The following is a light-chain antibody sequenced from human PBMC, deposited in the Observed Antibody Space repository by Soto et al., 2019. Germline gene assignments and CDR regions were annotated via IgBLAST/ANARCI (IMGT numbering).Light chain of an antibody. CDR3: QQYFSSPFT. CDR2: WES. Sequence: EIVMTQYPDSLAVSLGERATINCKSSQSVLYSSNNKNYLGWYQQKRGHPPKLLIYWESTRQSGVPDRFRGSWSGKDFTLTISSLQAEDVAVYYCQQYFSSPFTFGPGTKVDTK. J-gene: IGKJ3*01. CDR1: QSVLYSSNNKNY. V-gene: IGKV4-1*01.